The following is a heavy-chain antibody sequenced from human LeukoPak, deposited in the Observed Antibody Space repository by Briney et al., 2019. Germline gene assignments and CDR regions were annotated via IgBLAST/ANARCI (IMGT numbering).Heavy chain of an antibody. CDR1: GFTFSSYS. V-gene: IGHV3-21*01. J-gene: IGHJ5*01. Sequence: GGSLRLSCAASGFTFSSYSMNWVRQARGKGLEWVSSISSSSSYTYYADSVKGRFTISRDNAKNSLYLQMNSLRAEDTAVYYCARGRMVRGENWFDPWGQGTLVTVSS. CDR3: ARGRMVRGENWFDP. CDR2: ISSSSSYT. D-gene: IGHD3-10*01.